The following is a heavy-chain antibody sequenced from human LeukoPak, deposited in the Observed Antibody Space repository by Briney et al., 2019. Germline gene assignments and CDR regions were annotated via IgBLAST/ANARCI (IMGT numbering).Heavy chain of an antibody. CDR2: ISGSGGST. J-gene: IGHJ4*02. D-gene: IGHD2-15*01. CDR1: GFTFSNYV. Sequence: GGSLRLSCAASGFTFSNYVMNWVRQAPGKGLEWVSGISGSGGSTYYADSVKGRFTISRDNSKNTLYLQMNSLRAEDTAVYYCAKESQNIVVVVAEDYWGQGTLVTVSS. V-gene: IGHV3-23*01. CDR3: AKESQNIVVVVAEDY.